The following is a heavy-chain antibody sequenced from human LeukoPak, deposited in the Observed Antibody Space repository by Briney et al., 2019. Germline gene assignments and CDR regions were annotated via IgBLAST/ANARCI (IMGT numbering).Heavy chain of an antibody. CDR2: IYHSGST. V-gene: IGHV4-30-2*01. CDR1: GDSISSGGYY. J-gene: IGHJ3*02. D-gene: IGHD3-3*01. CDR3: ARGGRFLEWLLDI. Sequence: SQTLSLTCTVSGDSISSGGYYWSWIRQPPGKGLEWTGFIYHSGSTYYHPSLKSRVTISVDRSKNQFSLKLSSVTAADTAVYYCARGGRFLEWLLDIWGQGTMVTVSS.